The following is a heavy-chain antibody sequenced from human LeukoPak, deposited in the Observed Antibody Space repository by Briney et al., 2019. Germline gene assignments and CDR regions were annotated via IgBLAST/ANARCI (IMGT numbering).Heavy chain of an antibody. CDR3: ARGKRRFDL. J-gene: IGHJ5*02. Sequence: GGSLRLSCAGSGFNFSDHYMSWMRQAPGKGLEWVSYISNRAYSKYYADSVKGRFTISGDNTKNSLFLQMTNLSAEDTAVYYCARGKRRFDLWGQGTLVTVSS. D-gene: IGHD4-23*01. V-gene: IGHV3-11*01. CDR1: GFNFSDHY. CDR2: ISNRAYSK.